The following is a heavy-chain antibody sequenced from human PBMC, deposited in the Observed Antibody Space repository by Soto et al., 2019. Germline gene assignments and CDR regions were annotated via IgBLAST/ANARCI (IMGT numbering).Heavy chain of an antibody. D-gene: IGHD6-19*01. V-gene: IGHV1-69*06. CDR3: ARDRSSSWYNGTFYFDS. CDR2: IIPLFDAT. CDR1: GGTFTTYD. J-gene: IGHJ4*02. Sequence: QVQLVQSGAEVRKPGSSVKVSCKASGGTFTTYDISWVRQAPGQGLEWMGGIIPLFDATKYAQKFQGRVTITADKSTGTDYMKLSSLRSEDTAMYYCARDRSSSWYNGTFYFDSWGQGTLVTVSS.